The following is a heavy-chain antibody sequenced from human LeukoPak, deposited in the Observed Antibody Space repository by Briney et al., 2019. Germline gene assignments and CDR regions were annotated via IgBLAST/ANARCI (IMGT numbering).Heavy chain of an antibody. CDR2: IYHSGST. V-gene: IGHV4-38-2*02. CDR1: GYSISSGYY. CDR3: ARVSSGNWYFDL. J-gene: IGHJ2*01. D-gene: IGHD1-14*01. Sequence: SETLSLTCTVSGYSISSGYYWGWIRQPPGKGLEWIGSIYHSGSTYYNPSLKSRVTISVDTSQNQFSLKLSSVTAADTAVYYCARVSSGNWYFDLWGRGTLVTVSS.